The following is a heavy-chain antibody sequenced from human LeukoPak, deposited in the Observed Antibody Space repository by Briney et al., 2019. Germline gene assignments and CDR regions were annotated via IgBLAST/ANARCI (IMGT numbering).Heavy chain of an antibody. CDR2: INHSGST. D-gene: IGHD5-24*01. V-gene: IGHV4-34*01. J-gene: IGHJ4*02. Sequence: SETLSLTCAVYGGSFSGYYWSWIRQPPGKGLEWIGEINHSGSTNYDPSLKSRVTISVDTSKNQFSLKLSSVTAANTAMYYCARDTGDAYVDYFDYWGQGTQVTVSS. CDR3: ARDTGDAYVDYFDY. CDR1: GGSFSGYY.